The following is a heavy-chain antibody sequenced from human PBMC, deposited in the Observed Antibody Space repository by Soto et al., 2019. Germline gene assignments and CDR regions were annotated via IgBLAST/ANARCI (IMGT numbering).Heavy chain of an antibody. D-gene: IGHD2-21*01. CDR1: GDSINSDTYY. CDR3: VRDSCGGDCYADC. J-gene: IGHJ4*02. V-gene: IGHV4-39*02. CDR2: IYYTGNT. Sequence: QPQLQESGPGLVKPSETLSLTCAVSGDSINSDTYYWGWIRQPPGKGLEWIGSIYYTGNTYYNPSLKTRVTISADTSKNQFSLSLTSVTAADTAVYYCVRDSCGGDCYADCWGQGTLVTVSS.